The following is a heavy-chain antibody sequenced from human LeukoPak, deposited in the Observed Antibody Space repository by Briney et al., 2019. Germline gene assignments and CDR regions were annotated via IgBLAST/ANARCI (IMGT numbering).Heavy chain of an antibody. J-gene: IGHJ3*02. D-gene: IGHD2-21*01. CDR1: GFTFSDYY. V-gene: IGHV3-11*06. CDR2: ISGSSYYT. Sequence: PGGSLRLSCAASGFTFSDYYMSWIRQAPGKGLEWVSYISGSSYYTKYADSVKGRFTISRDNAKNSLYLQTNSLRAEDTAVYYCARSSSSGGGDSFDIWGQGTMVTVSS. CDR3: ARSSSSGGGDSFDI.